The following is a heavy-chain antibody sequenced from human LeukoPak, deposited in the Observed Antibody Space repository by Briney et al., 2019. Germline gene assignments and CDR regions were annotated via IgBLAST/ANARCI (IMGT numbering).Heavy chain of an antibody. J-gene: IGHJ4*02. V-gene: IGHV3-53*01. Sequence: GGSLRLSCAASGFTVSSNYMSWVRQAPGKGLEWVSVIYSGGSTYYADSVKGRFTISRDNSKNTLYLRMNSLRAEDTVVYYCARDQRDYFDYWGQGTLVTVSS. CDR1: GFTVSSNY. CDR3: ARDQRDYFDY. D-gene: IGHD6-25*01. CDR2: IYSGGST.